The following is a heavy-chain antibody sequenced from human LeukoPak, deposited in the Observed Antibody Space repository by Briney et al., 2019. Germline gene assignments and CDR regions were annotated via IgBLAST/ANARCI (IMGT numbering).Heavy chain of an antibody. Sequence: SETLSLTCAVYGGSFRGYYWSWIRQPPGKGLEGIGEINHSGSTNYNPSLKSSVSISVDTSKNQFSLKLNSVTAADTAVYYCAREYCSGGSCYVIFDYWGQGTLVTVSS. CDR3: AREYCSGGSCYVIFDY. CDR1: GGSFRGYY. CDR2: INHSGST. V-gene: IGHV4-34*01. D-gene: IGHD2-15*01. J-gene: IGHJ4*02.